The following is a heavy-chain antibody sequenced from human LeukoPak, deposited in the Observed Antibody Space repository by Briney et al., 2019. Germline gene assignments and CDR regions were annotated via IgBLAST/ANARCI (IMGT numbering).Heavy chain of an antibody. CDR1: GXTFSSCG. J-gene: IGHJ4*02. Sequence: GGSLRLSCAASGXTFSSCGMHWVRQAPGKGLEWVAVIWYDGSNKYYADSVKGRFTISRDNSKNTLYLQMNSLRAEDTAVYYCARDRQRIQLYLDYWGQGTLVTVSS. V-gene: IGHV3-33*01. CDR3: ARDRQRIQLYLDY. D-gene: IGHD5-18*01. CDR2: IWYDGSNK.